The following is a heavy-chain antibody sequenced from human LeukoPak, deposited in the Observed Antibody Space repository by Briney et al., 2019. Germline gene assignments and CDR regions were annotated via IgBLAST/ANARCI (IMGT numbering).Heavy chain of an antibody. D-gene: IGHD4-17*01. CDR3: ARAGYYGDYHFDY. CDR2: IYYSGST. V-gene: IGHV4-59*01. CDR1: GGSISSYY. Sequence: KPSETLSLTCPASGGSISSYYWSWIRQPPGKGLEWIGYIYYSGSTNYNPSLKSRVTISVDTSKNQFSLKLSSVTAADTAVYYCARAGYYGDYHFDYWGQGTLVTVSP. J-gene: IGHJ4*02.